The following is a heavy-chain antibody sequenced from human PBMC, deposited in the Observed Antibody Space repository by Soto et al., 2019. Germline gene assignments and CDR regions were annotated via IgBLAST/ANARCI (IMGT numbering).Heavy chain of an antibody. V-gene: IGHV3-66*01. J-gene: IGHJ1*01. CDR2: IYSGGGT. CDR1: GFTVSSNY. D-gene: IGHD1-26*01. Sequence: EVQLVESGGGLVQPGGSLRLSCAASGFTVSSNYMSWVRQAPGKGLEWVSVIYSGGGTYYADSVKGRFTISRDNSKNTLYLQMNSLRAKDTAVYYCARDLVGATTEYFQHWGQGTLVTVSS. CDR3: ARDLVGATTEYFQH.